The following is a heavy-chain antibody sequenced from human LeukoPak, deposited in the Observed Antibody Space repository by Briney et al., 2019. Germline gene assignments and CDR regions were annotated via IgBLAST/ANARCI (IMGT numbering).Heavy chain of an antibody. D-gene: IGHD3-10*01. J-gene: IGHJ4*02. CDR3: ARVYHGSGSYYPRHFDY. CDR2: IYYSGST. Sequence: SETLSLTCTVSGGSISSGDYYWSWIRQPPGKGLEWIGYIYYSGSTYYNPSLKSRVTISVDTSKNQFSLKLSSVTAADTAVYYCARVYHGSGSYYPRHFDYWGQGTLVTVSS. CDR1: GGSISSGDYY. V-gene: IGHV4-30-4*01.